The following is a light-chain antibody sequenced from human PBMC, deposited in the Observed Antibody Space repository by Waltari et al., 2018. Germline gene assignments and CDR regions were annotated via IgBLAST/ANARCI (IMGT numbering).Light chain of an antibody. V-gene: IGLV1-40*01. CDR2: GVN. CDR3: QSYDTSLSVV. CDR1: GSNIGAGYD. J-gene: IGLJ2*01. Sequence: QSVLTQPPSVSGAPGQRVTISCTGGGSNIGAGYDVPWYRQLPGKAPGLLIYGVNNRPSGVPDRFFGSLSGTSASLAITGLQAEDEADYYCQSYDTSLSVVFGGGTKLTV.